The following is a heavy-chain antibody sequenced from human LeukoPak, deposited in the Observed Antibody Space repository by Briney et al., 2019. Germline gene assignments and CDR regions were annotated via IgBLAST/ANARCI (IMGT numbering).Heavy chain of an antibody. CDR1: GGSISSGDYY. Sequence: PSETLSLTCTVSGGSISSGDYYWSWIRQPPGKGLEWIGYIYYSGSTYYHPSLKSRVTISVDTSKNQFSLKLSSVTAADTAVYYCARDRGWLHYYDNSGYHFDYWGQGTLVTVSS. J-gene: IGHJ4*02. CDR2: IYYSGST. D-gene: IGHD3-22*01. CDR3: ARDRGWLHYYDNSGYHFDY. V-gene: IGHV4-30-4*01.